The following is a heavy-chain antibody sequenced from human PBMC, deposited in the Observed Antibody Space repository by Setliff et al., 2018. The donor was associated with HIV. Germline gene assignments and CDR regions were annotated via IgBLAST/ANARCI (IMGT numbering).Heavy chain of an antibody. V-gene: IGHV3-66*02. D-gene: IGHD6-25*01. CDR1: GFTLSNTY. J-gene: IGHJ4*02. CDR3: ARVLPYNSALDN. CDR2: LYGSGDT. Sequence: VGSLRLSCAASGFTLSNTYMAWVRQAPGKRPEWVSTLYGSGDTYHADSVKGRFTLSRDTSKNTMYLQMNSLRHEDTALYYCARVLPYNSALDNWGQGTLGTSPQ.